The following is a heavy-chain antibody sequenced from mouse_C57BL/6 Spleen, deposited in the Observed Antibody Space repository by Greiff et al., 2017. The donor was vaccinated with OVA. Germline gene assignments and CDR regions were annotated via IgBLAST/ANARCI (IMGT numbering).Heavy chain of an antibody. CDR2: IDPSDSYT. CDR3: AAITTVVATDY. D-gene: IGHD1-1*01. CDR1: AYTFTGYW. J-gene: IGHJ2*01. V-gene: IGHV1-50*01. Sequence: VQLQQPGAELVRPGASVRLSGKASAYTFTGYWMQWVKRRPGQGLEWTGEIDPSDSYTNSNQKFKGKATLTVDTSSSTAYMQLSSLTSEDSAVYYCAAITTVVATDYWGQGTTLTVSS.